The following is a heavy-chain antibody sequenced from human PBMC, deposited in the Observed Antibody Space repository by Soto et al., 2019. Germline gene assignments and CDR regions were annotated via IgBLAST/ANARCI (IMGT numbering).Heavy chain of an antibody. CDR3: ARAAMGGSSWPFDY. J-gene: IGHJ4*02. V-gene: IGHV4-4*02. CDR2: IYHSGST. CDR1: GGSISSSNW. D-gene: IGHD6-13*01. Sequence: QVQLQESGPGLVKPSGTLSLTCAVSGGSISSSNWWSWVRQPPGKGLEWIGEIYHSGSTNYNPSLKRRVTIAVDKSKSQFALKLSSVTAADTAVYYCARAAMGGSSWPFDYWGQGTLVTVSS.